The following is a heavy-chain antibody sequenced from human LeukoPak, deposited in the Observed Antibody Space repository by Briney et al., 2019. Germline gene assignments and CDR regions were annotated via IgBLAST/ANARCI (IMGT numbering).Heavy chain of an antibody. D-gene: IGHD1-26*01. J-gene: IGHJ4*02. CDR1: GFTFSSYA. CDR3: AFDSGSYVY. Sequence: GGSLRLACAASGFTFSSYAMHWVGQAPGKGLEYVSAISSNGGSTYYANSVKGRFTISRDNSKNTLYLQMGSLRAEDMAVYYCAFDSGSYVYWGQGTLVTVSS. CDR2: ISSNGGST. V-gene: IGHV3-64*01.